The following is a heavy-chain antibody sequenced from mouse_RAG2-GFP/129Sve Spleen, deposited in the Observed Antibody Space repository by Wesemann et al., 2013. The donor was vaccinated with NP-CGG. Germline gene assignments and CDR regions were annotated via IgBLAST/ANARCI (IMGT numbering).Heavy chain of an antibody. CDR1: GYSFTGYY. Sequence: LVKTGASVKISCKASGYSFTGYYMHWVKQSHGKSLEWIGYISCYNGATSYNQKFKGKATFTVDTSSSTAYMQFNSLTSEDSAVYYCARRRDFYYAMDYWGQGTSVTVSS. CDR2: ISCYNGAT. V-gene: IGHV1S34*01. J-gene: IGHJ4*01. CDR3: ARRRDFYYAMDY.